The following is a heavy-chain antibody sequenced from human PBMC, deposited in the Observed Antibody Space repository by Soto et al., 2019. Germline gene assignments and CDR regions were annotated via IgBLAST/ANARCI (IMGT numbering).Heavy chain of an antibody. V-gene: IGHV3-23*01. D-gene: IGHD1-26*01. J-gene: IGHJ4*02. CDR3: ARAVGSGSSLSWLH. Sequence: GGSLRLSCAASGFTFSTYAMNWVRQAPGKGLEWVSGISGSGDSTYYADSVKGRFTVSRDNSKNTLYLQMNSLRTEDTAVYYCARAVGSGSSLSWLHWGQGTLVTAPQ. CDR1: GFTFSTYA. CDR2: ISGSGDST.